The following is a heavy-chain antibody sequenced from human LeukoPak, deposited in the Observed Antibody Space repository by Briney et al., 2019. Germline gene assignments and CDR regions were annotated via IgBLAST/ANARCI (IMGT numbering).Heavy chain of an antibody. J-gene: IGHJ4*02. Sequence: PGGSLRLSCAASGFTFNNYAMNWVRQAPGKGLEWVSAISGSGDFTYYADSVKGRFTISRDTSKNTLYLQMNSLRAEDTAVYYCAKAGGYYGSGSHFDYWGQGTLVTVSS. V-gene: IGHV3-23*01. CDR3: AKAGGYYGSGSHFDY. CDR2: ISGSGDFT. D-gene: IGHD3-10*01. CDR1: GFTFNNYA.